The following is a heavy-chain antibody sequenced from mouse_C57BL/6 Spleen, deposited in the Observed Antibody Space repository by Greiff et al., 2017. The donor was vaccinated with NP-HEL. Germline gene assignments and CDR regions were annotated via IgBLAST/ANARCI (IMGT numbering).Heavy chain of an antibody. D-gene: IGHD2-2*01. V-gene: IGHV1-26*01. Sequence: EVQLQQSGPELVKPGASVKISCKASGYTFTDYYMNWVKQSHGKSLEWIGDINPNNGGTSYNQKFKGKATLTVDKSSSTAYMELRSLTSEDSAVYYCARDYYGYGWFAYWGQGTLVTVSA. CDR2: INPNNGGT. CDR1: GYTFTDYY. CDR3: ARDYYGYGWFAY. J-gene: IGHJ3*01.